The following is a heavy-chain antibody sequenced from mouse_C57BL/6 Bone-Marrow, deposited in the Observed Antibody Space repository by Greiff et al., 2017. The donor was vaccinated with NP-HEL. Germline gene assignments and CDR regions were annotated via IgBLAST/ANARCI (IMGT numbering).Heavy chain of an antibody. Sequence: VQLQQSDAELVKPGASVKISCKASGYTFTDHTIHWMKQRPEQGLAWIGYFYPRDGSTTYNEKFKGKATLTADKSSSPAYMQLNSRTSEDSAVYFYARKVYYYGSSYWYYDVWGTGTTVTVSA. CDR1: GYTFTDHT. V-gene: IGHV1-78*01. J-gene: IGHJ1*03. CDR3: ARKVYYYGSSYWYYDV. D-gene: IGHD1-1*01. CDR2: FYPRDGST.